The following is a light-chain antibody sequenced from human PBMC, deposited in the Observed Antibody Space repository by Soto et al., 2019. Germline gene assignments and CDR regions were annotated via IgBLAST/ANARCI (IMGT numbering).Light chain of an antibody. V-gene: IGLV2-14*01. Sequence: QSVLTQPASLSGSPGQSITISCSGTSSDVGGYDYVSWYQQHPGKAPKLMISGVTNRPSGVSNRFSGSKSGNTASLTISGLQAEDEADYYCSSYRSSATRVFGGGTKLTVL. CDR3: SSYRSSATRV. CDR1: SSDVGGYDY. CDR2: GVT. J-gene: IGLJ3*02.